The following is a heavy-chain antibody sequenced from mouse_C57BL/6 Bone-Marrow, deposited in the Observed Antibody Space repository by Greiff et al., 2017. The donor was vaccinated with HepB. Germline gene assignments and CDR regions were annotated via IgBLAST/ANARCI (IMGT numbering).Heavy chain of an antibody. Sequence: QVQLQQSGAELVRPGASVKLSCKASGYTFTDYYINWVKQRPGQGLEWIARIYPGSGNTYYNEKFKGKATLTAEKSSSTAYMQLSSLTSEDSAVYFCARGPLLIYYYGSSPYYYAMDYWGQGTSVTVSS. D-gene: IGHD1-1*01. CDR1: GYTFTDYY. J-gene: IGHJ4*01. CDR3: ARGPLLIYYYGSSPYYYAMDY. CDR2: IYPGSGNT. V-gene: IGHV1-76*01.